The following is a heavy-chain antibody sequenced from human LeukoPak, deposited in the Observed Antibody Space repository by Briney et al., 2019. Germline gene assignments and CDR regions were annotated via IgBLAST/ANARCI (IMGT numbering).Heavy chain of an antibody. J-gene: IGHJ3*02. CDR1: GFTFSSYA. CDR3: TRRYNYDSSGYYYVRDAFDI. Sequence: GGSLRPSCAASGFTFSSYAMHWVRQAPGKGLEWVGFIRSKAYGGTTKNAASVKGRFTISRDDSRSIAYLQMNSLKTEDTAVYYCTRRYNYDSSGYYYVRDAFDIWGQGTMVTVSS. CDR2: IRSKAYGGTT. V-gene: IGHV3-49*04. D-gene: IGHD3-22*01.